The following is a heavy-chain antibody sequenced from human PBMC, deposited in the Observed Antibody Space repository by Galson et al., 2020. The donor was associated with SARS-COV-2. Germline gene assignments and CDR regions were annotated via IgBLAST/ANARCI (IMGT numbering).Heavy chain of an antibody. CDR2: IYYSGRT. D-gene: IGHD6-19*01. CDR3: ARKEGIQTETGIAVAGTGGGFDY. V-gene: IGHV4-39*07. CDR1: GGYISSSSYY. Sequence: SETLSLTCTVSGGYISSSSYYWGWIRQPPGKGLEWIGSIYYSGRTYYNPSLKSRVTISVDTSKNQFSLKLSSVTAADTAVYYCARKEGIQTETGIAVAGTGGGFDYWGQGTLVTVSS. J-gene: IGHJ4*02.